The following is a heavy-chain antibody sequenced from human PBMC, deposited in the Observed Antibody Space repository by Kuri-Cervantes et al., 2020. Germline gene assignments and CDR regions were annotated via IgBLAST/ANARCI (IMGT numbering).Heavy chain of an antibody. CDR3: ACFVEGDAFDI. CDR2: IIPIFGTA. J-gene: IGHJ3*02. Sequence: SVKVSCKASGYTFTSYGISWVRQAPGQGLEWMGGIIPIFGTANYAQKFQGRVTITADESTSTAYMELSSLTSEDTAVYYCACFVEGDAFDIWGQGTMVTVSS. D-gene: IGHD3-3*01. CDR1: GYTFTSYG. V-gene: IGHV1-69*13.